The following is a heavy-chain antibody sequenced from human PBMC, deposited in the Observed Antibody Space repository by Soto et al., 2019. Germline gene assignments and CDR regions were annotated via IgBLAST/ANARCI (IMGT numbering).Heavy chain of an antibody. D-gene: IGHD6-13*01. CDR3: ARRSPAAGTNWFDP. CDR2: IYYSGST. CDR1: GGSISSSYY. Sequence: PSETLSLTCTVSGGSISSSYYWGWIRQPPGKGLEWIGSIYYSGSTNYNPSPKSRVIISVDTSKNQFSLKLSSVTAADTAVYYCARRSPAAGTNWFDPWGQGTLVTVSS. J-gene: IGHJ5*02. V-gene: IGHV4-39*01.